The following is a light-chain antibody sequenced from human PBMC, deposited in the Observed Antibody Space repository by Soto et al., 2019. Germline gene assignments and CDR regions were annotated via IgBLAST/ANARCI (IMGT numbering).Light chain of an antibody. CDR1: QSITTY. Sequence: DIQMTQSPSSLSASVVDRVTISCRASQSITTYLNWYQQKPGKAPKLLIYAVSSLQSGVPSRFSASGSGTDFTLTINTLQPEDSATYYCQQSYTSLQRTFGGGTKVDIK. J-gene: IGKJ4*01. CDR3: QQSYTSLQRT. CDR2: AVS. V-gene: IGKV1-39*01.